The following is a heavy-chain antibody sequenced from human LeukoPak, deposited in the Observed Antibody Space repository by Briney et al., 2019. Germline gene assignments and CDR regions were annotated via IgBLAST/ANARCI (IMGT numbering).Heavy chain of an antibody. J-gene: IGHJ6*03. Sequence: SETLSLTCTVSGGSISSSSYYWGWIRPPPGKGLEWIGSIYYSGDTYYNPSLKSRRVTISVDTSKSQFSLRLSSVTAADTAVYYCARHQWHYYYYMGVWGKGSTVTVSS. V-gene: IGHV4-39*01. CDR2: IYYSGDT. CDR1: GGSISSSSYY. D-gene: IGHD6-19*01. CDR3: ARHQWHYYYYMGV.